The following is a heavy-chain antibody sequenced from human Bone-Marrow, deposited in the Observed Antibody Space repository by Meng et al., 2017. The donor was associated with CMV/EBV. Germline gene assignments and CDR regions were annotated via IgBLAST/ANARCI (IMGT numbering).Heavy chain of an antibody. J-gene: IGHJ4*02. D-gene: IGHD2-2*02. Sequence: SVKVSCKASGGTFGSYAITWVRQAPGQGLEWMGGIIPMFGTTNYAQKFQGRVTITTDESTSTAYMELRSLRSDDTAVYYCARAPAILPVDYWGQGTLVTVSS. V-gene: IGHV1-69*05. CDR3: ARAPAILPVDY. CDR2: IIPMFGTT. CDR1: GGTFGSYA.